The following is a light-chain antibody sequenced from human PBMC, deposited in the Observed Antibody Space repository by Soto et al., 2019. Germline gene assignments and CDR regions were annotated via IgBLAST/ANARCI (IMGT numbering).Light chain of an antibody. CDR3: VAWDDSLNGYVV. CDR2: SNN. CDR1: SSNIGSNT. J-gene: IGLJ2*01. V-gene: IGLV1-44*01. Sequence: QSVLTQPPSASGTPGQRVTISCSGSSSNIGSNTVNWYQHLPGTAPKLVIYSNNQRPSGVPDRFSGSKSGTSASLAISGLQSEDEADYYCVAWDDSLNGYVVFGGGTKVTVL.